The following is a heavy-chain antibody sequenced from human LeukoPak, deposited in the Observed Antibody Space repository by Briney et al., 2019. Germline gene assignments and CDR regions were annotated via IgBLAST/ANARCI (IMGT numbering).Heavy chain of an antibody. CDR3: ARVRSGGSSFPWFDP. J-gene: IGHJ5*02. CDR1: GGSISSYY. D-gene: IGHD6-13*01. V-gene: IGHV4-59*01. Sequence: SETLSLTCTVSGGSISSYYWSWIRQPPGKGLEWIGYIYYSGSTNCNPSLKSRVTISVDTSKNQFSLKLSSVTAADTAVYYCARVRSGGSSFPWFDPWGQGTLVTVSS. CDR2: IYYSGST.